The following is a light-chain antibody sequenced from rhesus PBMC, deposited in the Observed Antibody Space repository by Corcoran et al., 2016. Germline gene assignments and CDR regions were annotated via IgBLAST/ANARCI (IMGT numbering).Light chain of an antibody. Sequence: QAVVTQEPSLTVSPGGTVTLTCGSSTGAVTSGNFPHWFQQKPGQAPRGLIYKANSKHSWTPARFSGSLAGGKAALTLSGAQPEDEADYSCLVYYSGAYIFGAGTRLIVL. CDR3: LVYYSGAYI. V-gene: IGLV7-76*01. J-gene: IGLJ1*01. CDR1: TGAVTSGNF. CDR2: KAN.